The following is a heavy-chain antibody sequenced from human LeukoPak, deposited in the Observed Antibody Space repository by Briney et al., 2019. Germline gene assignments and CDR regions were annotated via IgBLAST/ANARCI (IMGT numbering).Heavy chain of an antibody. CDR1: GFTFSSYA. J-gene: IGHJ6*03. Sequence: GGSLRLSCAASGFTFSSYAMHWVRQAPGKGLEWVAVISYDGSDNYYPDSVKGRFTISRDNSKNTLYLQMNSLRAEDTAVYYCASTTHDYYYYYMDVWGKGTTVTVSS. V-gene: IGHV3-30*04. CDR2: ISYDGSDN. CDR3: ASTTHDYYYYYMDV. D-gene: IGHD4-11*01.